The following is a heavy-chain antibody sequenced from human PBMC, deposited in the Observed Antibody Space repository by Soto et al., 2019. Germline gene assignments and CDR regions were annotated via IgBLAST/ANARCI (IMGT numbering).Heavy chain of an antibody. Sequence: DSVKVSCKASGYTFTSYGISWVRQAPGQGLEWMGWISAYNGNTNYAQKLQGRVTMTTDTSTSTAYMELRSLRSDDTAVYYCARGGYSSGWYGWEDYYYYGMDVWGQGTTVTVSS. V-gene: IGHV1-18*04. CDR3: ARGGYSSGWYGWEDYYYYGMDV. CDR1: GYTFTSYG. D-gene: IGHD6-19*01. CDR2: ISAYNGNT. J-gene: IGHJ6*02.